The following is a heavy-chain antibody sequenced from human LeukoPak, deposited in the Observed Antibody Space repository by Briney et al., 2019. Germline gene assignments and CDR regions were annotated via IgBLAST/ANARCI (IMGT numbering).Heavy chain of an antibody. CDR3: ARDPGYCSGGSCQYYYYYYMDV. J-gene: IGHJ6*03. V-gene: IGHV3-23*01. D-gene: IGHD2-15*01. CDR1: GFTFSSYA. Sequence: GGSLRLSCAASGFTFSSYAMNWVRQAPGKGLAWVSGINNSGGSTYYADSVKGRFTISRDNSKNTLYLQMNSLRAEDTAVYYCARDPGYCSGGSCQYYYYYYMDVWGKGTTVTVSS. CDR2: INNSGGST.